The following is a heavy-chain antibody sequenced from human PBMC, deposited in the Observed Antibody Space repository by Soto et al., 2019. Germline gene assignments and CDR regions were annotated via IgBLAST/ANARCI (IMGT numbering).Heavy chain of an antibody. CDR3: AKHLHIVVRFSPLFPFYGLDV. V-gene: IGHV3-23*01. CDR1: GFTLSTYA. CDR2: IAASDGAT. J-gene: IGHJ6*02. Sequence: PGGSLRLSCVAYGFTLSTYAMSWVRQAPGKGLEWVAGIAASDGATYYADSVKGRFTISRDNSKNTIYLQMNSQRAEDTAVYYWAKHLHIVVRFSPLFPFYGLDVWGQGTTVAVSS. D-gene: IGHD2-2*01.